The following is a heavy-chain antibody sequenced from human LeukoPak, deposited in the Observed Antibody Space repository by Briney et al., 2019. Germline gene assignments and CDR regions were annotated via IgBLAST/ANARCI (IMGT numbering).Heavy chain of an antibody. D-gene: IGHD3-22*01. V-gene: IGHV3-23*01. CDR1: GFTFSSYA. CDR2: ISGSGGST. Sequence: GGSLRLSCAASGFTFSSYAMSWVRQAPGKGLEWVSAISGSGGSTYYADSVKGRFTISRDNSKNTLYLQMNSLRAEDTAVYYCAKGSYSSGYYFYYFDYWGQGTLVTVSS. J-gene: IGHJ4*02. CDR3: AKGSYSSGYYFYYFDY.